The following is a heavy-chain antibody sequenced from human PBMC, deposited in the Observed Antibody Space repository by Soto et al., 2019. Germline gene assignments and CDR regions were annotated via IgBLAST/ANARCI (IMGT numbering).Heavy chain of an antibody. Sequence: PSETLSLTCSVSGDSISTVDYFWAWIRQPPGQALEYIGYIYKSTTTYYNPSFESRVAISLDTSKSQFSLNVTSVTAADTAVYFCARGRYCLNGRCFPNWFDSWGQGTLVTVP. CDR3: ARGRYCLNGRCFPNWFDS. D-gene: IGHD2-15*01. CDR2: IYKSTTT. CDR1: GDSISTVDYF. J-gene: IGHJ5*01. V-gene: IGHV4-30-4*01.